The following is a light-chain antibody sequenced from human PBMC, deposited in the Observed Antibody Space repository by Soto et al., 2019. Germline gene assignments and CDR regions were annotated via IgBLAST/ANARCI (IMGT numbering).Light chain of an antibody. CDR3: SSYTSSSTPDV. J-gene: IGLJ1*01. Sequence: QSVLTQPASVSGSPGQSITISCTGTSSDVGGYNYVSWYQQHPVKAPKLMIYDVTNRPSGVSDRFSGSKSGNTASLTISGLQAEDEADYYCSSYTSSSTPDVVGTGTKLTVL. V-gene: IGLV2-14*01. CDR1: SSDVGGYNY. CDR2: DVT.